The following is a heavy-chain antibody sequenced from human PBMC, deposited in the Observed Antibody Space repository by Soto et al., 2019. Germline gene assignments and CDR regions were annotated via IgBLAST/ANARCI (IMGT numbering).Heavy chain of an antibody. V-gene: IGHV1-18*01. D-gene: IGHD3-10*01. J-gene: IGHJ4*02. CDR3: ARVYRGGGLPAYFFDY. CDR1: GYTFSSYG. CDR2: ISGYNGNT. Sequence: ASVKVSCKASGYTFSSYGVSWVRQAPGQGLEWMGWISGYNGNTDYAQKLQGRVTMTTDTSASTANMELRSLTSDDTAVYYCARVYRGGGLPAYFFDYWGQGTLVTVSS.